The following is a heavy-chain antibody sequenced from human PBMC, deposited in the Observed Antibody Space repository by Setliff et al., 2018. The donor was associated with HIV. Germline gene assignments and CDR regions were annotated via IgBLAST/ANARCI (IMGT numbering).Heavy chain of an antibody. V-gene: IGHV5-51*01. CDR2: IYPGDSET. CDR3: TRHPLRPGIAGYFYFVDV. CDR1: GYFFLDSW. D-gene: IGHD3-9*01. Sequence: GESLTISRKGSGYFFLDSWIGWVRQMPGKGLEWVAIIYPGDSETRYSPSFEGQVTISVDRSINTAYLQWSSLKASDTAIYYCTRHPLRPGIAGYFYFVDVWGTGTTVTVSS. J-gene: IGHJ6*03.